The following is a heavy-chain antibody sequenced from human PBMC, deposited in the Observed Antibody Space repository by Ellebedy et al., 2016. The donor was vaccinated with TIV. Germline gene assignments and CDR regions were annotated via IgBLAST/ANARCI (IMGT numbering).Heavy chain of an antibody. V-gene: IGHV3-21*01. CDR1: GFTFRNYW. CDR3: ARELSSAWGHLQAADY. D-gene: IGHD3-16*01. J-gene: IGHJ4*02. Sequence: GESLKISCAASGFTFRNYWMAWVRQAPGKGLEWVSSISSSETYIYYADSVRGRFTISRDNAKNSLYLQMNSLRADDTAVYYCARELSSAWGHLQAADYWGQGILVTVSS. CDR2: ISSSETYI.